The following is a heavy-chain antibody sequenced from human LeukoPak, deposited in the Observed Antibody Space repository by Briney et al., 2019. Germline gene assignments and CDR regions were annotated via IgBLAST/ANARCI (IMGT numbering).Heavy chain of an antibody. CDR3: ARVGGSSSGWYGGYYFDY. V-gene: IGHV4-59*01. Sequence: RASETLSLTCTVSGGSISSYYWSWIRQPPGKGLEWIGYIYYSGSTNYNPSLKSRVTISVDTSKNQFSLKLSSVTAADTAVYYCARVGGSSSGWYGGYYFDYWGQGTLVTVSS. D-gene: IGHD6-19*01. CDR2: IYYSGST. CDR1: GGSISSYY. J-gene: IGHJ4*02.